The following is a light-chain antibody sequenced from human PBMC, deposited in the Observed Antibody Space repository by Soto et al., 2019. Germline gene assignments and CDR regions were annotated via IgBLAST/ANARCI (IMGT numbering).Light chain of an antibody. J-gene: IGLJ2*01. CDR2: LEGSGTY. CDR1: SGHISYI. V-gene: IGLV4-60*02. Sequence: QPVLTQSSSASASLGSSVKLTCTLSSGHISYIIAWHQQQPGEAPRYLMKLEGSGTYNKGSGVPDRFSGSSSGADRYLTISNLQFEDEADYYCETWDSNTRVFGGGTKPTVL. CDR3: ETWDSNTRV.